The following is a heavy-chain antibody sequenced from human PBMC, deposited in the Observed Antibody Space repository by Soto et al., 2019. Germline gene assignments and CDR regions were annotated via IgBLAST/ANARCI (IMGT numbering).Heavy chain of an antibody. CDR1: GFTFSSYA. CDR3: AKGPSSLLVPYYYYGMDV. J-gene: IGHJ6*02. Sequence: GGSLRLSCAASGFTFSSYATSWVRQAPGKGLEWVSAISGSGGSTYYADSVKGRFTTSRDNSKNTLYLQMNSLRAEDTAVYYCAKGPSSLLVPYYYYGMDVWGQGTTVTVSS. V-gene: IGHV3-23*01. CDR2: ISGSGGST. D-gene: IGHD6-19*01.